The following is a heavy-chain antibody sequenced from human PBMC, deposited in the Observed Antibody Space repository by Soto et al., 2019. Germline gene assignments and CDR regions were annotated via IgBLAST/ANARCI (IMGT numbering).Heavy chain of an antibody. CDR3: TRGITLIRGVIPPGYYYGMDV. V-gene: IGHV1-69*01. CDR2: FNPIFETA. CDR1: GGTFSSYA. Sequence: QVQLVQSGAEVKKPGSSVKVSCKASGGTFSSYAISWVRQAPGHGLEWMGGFNPIFETANYAQKFQGRVTITADESTNTAYMELSSLRSEDTAVYYCTRGITLIRGVIPPGYYYGMDVWGQGTTVAVSS. J-gene: IGHJ6*02. D-gene: IGHD3-10*01.